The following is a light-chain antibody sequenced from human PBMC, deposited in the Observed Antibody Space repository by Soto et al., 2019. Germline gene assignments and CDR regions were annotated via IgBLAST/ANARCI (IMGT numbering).Light chain of an antibody. Sequence: IVMTQSPAALSVSPGERATLSCRASQSISSDLAWYQQKPGLAPRLLIYDASSRATGIPDRFSGSGSGTDFTLTISRLEPEDFAVYYCQQYGSSPFTFGPGTKVDIK. CDR1: QSISSD. J-gene: IGKJ3*01. CDR3: QQYGSSPFT. V-gene: IGKV3D-20*01. CDR2: DAS.